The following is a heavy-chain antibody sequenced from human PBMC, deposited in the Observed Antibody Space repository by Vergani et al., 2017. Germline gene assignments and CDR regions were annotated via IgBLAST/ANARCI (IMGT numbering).Heavy chain of an antibody. CDR3: ATKSCGTPGCQIGYFRE. J-gene: IGHJ1*01. CDR2: ISYDGTQK. CDR1: GFTSSYYG. V-gene: IGHV3-30*03. Sequence: QVHLVESGGGVVQPGRSLRLSCVVSGFTSSYYGMHWVRQAPGKGLEWVAVISYDGTQKYYADSVKGRFTISRDNSKSTLYLQMNSLRTEDMAVYYCATKSCGTPGCQIGYFREGGQGTLVTVSS. D-gene: IGHD1-1*01.